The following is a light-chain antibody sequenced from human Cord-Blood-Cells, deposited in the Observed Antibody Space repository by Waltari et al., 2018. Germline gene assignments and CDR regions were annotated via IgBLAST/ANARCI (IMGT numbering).Light chain of an antibody. Sequence: QSALTQPASVSGSPGQSITISCTGTHRDVGCYTLVSWYQQHPGKAPKLMIYAGRKRPSGVSNRFSGSKSGNTASLTISGLQAEDEADYYCCSYAGSSTWVFGGGTKLTVL. CDR1: HRDVGCYTL. V-gene: IGLV2-23*01. CDR2: AGR. J-gene: IGLJ3*02. CDR3: CSYAGSSTWV.